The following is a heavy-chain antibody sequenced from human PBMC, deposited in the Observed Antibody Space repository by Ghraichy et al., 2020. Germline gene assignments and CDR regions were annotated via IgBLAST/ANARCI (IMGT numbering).Heavy chain of an antibody. CDR1: GGSISNYY. D-gene: IGHD3-10*01. CDR3: ARLSVARFGELFPDY. J-gene: IGHJ4*02. Sequence: QTLSLTCTVSGGSISNYYWNWIRQPPGKGLEWIGYISYSGTTNYNPSLKSRVTMSVDTSNNQFSLKLKSVTAADTAVYYCARLSVARFGELFPDYWGQGTLVTVSS. V-gene: IGHV4-59*08. CDR2: ISYSGTT.